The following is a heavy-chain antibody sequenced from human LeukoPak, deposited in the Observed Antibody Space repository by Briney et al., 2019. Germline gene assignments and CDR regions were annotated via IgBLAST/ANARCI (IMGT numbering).Heavy chain of an antibody. V-gene: IGHV3-74*01. CDR2: INSDGSST. D-gene: IGHD3-22*01. Sequence: GGSLRLSCAASGFTFSSYWMHWVRQAPGEGLVWVSRINSDGSSTSYADSVKGRFTTSRDNAKNTLYLQMNSLRAEDTAVYYCATKGIVVVIDDAFDIWGQGTMVTVSS. CDR1: GFTFSSYW. J-gene: IGHJ3*02. CDR3: ATKGIVVVIDDAFDI.